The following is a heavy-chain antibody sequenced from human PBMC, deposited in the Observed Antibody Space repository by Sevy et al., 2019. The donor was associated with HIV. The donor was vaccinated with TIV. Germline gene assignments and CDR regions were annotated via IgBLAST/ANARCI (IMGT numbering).Heavy chain of an antibody. CDR1: ELTFDNYW. V-gene: IGHV3-7*03. Sequence: GGSLRLSCTASELTFDNYWMSWVRQAPGQGPEWVAAINADGSDTYYADSVKGQFIISRDNAKESLFLQMNNLRADDTAMYYCATSTMMAASSLFDYWGRGTLVTVSS. J-gene: IGHJ4*02. CDR2: INADGSDT. D-gene: IGHD3-22*01. CDR3: ATSTMMAASSLFDY.